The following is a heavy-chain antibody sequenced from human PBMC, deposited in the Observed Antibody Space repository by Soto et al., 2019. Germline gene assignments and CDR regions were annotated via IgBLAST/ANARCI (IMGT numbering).Heavy chain of an antibody. V-gene: IGHV1-58*01. CDR2: IVVGSGNT. CDR3: AADEYSSSSPPDYYYVMDV. D-gene: IGHD6-6*01. CDR1: GFTFTSSA. J-gene: IGHJ6*02. Sequence: QMQLVQSGPEVKKPGTSVKVSCKASGFTFTSSAVQWVRQARGQRLEWIGWIVVGSGNTNYAQKFQERVTITRDMSTSTAYMELSSLSSEDTAVYYCAADEYSSSSPPDYYYVMDVWGQSTTVTVSS.